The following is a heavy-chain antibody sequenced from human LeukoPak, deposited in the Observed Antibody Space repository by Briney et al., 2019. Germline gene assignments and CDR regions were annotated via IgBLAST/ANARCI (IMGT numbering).Heavy chain of an antibody. J-gene: IGHJ4*02. Sequence: GGSLRLSCAASGFTFSSYSMNWVRQAPGKGLEWVSYISSSSSTIYYADSVKGRFTISRDNAKNSLYLQMNSLRAEDTAVYYCARDPTDTAMVTLSYFDYWGQGTLVTVSS. D-gene: IGHD5-18*01. V-gene: IGHV3-48*01. CDR3: ARDPTDTAMVTLSYFDY. CDR1: GFTFSSYS. CDR2: ISSSSSTI.